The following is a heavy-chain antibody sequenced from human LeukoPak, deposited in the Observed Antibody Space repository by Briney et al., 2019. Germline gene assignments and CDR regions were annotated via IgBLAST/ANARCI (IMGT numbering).Heavy chain of an antibody. CDR1: VFPFSIYW. Sequence: PGGSLRLSCASSVFPFSIYWMTWVRHAPGKGLEWVANIKPDGSEKYYVDSAKGRFTICRDNAKNSLYLQMNSLRAEDTGIYYCERLKNPTGPYYGMDVWGQGTTVTVSS. D-gene: IGHD3-10*01. CDR2: IKPDGSEK. V-gene: IGHV3-7*04. J-gene: IGHJ6*02. CDR3: ERLKNPTGPYYGMDV.